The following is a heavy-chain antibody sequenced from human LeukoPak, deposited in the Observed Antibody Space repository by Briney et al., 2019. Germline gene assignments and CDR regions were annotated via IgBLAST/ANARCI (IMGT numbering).Heavy chain of an antibody. CDR1: GGSISSYY. D-gene: IGHD3-22*01. J-gene: IGHJ4*02. CDR2: IYYSVST. Sequence: PSETLSLTCTVSGGSISSYYWSWIRQPPGKGLEWIGYIYYSVSTNYNTSLKSRVTISVDTSTNKFSLTLSSVTDADTAVYYCARDSRRDSSGYSIDYWGPGTLVTVSS. V-gene: IGHV4-59*01. CDR3: ARDSRRDSSGYSIDY.